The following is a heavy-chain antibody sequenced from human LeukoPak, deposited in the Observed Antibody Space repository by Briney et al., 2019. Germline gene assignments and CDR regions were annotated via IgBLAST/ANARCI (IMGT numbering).Heavy chain of an antibody. CDR1: GGSISSYY. Sequence: PSQTLSLTCTVSGGSISSYYWSWLRQPPGKGLEWIGYISYSGTTNYNPSLKSRVTISIVTSRNHFSLRLSSVTAADTAMYHCARHASGYDPFFDYWGQGTLVAVSS. CDR2: ISYSGTT. J-gene: IGHJ4*02. V-gene: IGHV4-59*08. D-gene: IGHD5-12*01. CDR3: ARHASGYDPFFDY.